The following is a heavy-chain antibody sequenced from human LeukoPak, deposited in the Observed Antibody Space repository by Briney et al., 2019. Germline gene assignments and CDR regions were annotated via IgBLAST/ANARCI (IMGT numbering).Heavy chain of an antibody. Sequence: SVKVSCKASGGTFSNYAISWVRQAPRQGLEWMGGIIPIFDTADNAQKFQGRLTITADESTSTAYMELSSLKASDTAMYYCARLPGIVATIERYFDYWGQGTLVTVSS. D-gene: IGHD5-12*01. CDR1: GGTFSNYA. J-gene: IGHJ4*02. V-gene: IGHV1-69*13. CDR2: IIPIFDTA. CDR3: ARLPGIVATIERYFDY.